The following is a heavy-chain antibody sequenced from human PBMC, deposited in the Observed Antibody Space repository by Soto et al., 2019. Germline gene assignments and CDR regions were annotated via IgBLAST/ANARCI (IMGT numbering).Heavy chain of an antibody. V-gene: IGHV4-34*01. Sequence: ETLSLTCAVYGGSFSGYYWSWIRQPPGKGLEWIGEINHSGSTNYNPSLKSRVTISVDKSKNQFSLKLSSVTAADTAVYYCACWNTYYYDCSGSPKSYFDYWGQGTLVTVS. CDR1: GGSFSGYY. CDR2: INHSGST. J-gene: IGHJ4*02. CDR3: ACWNTYYYDCSGSPKSYFDY. D-gene: IGHD3-22*01.